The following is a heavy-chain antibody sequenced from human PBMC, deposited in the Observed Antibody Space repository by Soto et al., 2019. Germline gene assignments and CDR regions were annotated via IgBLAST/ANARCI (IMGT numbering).Heavy chain of an antibody. V-gene: IGHV4-59*01. CDR2: IYYSGST. J-gene: IGHJ6*02. Sequence: SETLSLTCTVSGGSISSYYWSWIRQPPGKGLEWIGYIYYSGSTNYNPSLKSRVTISVDTSKNQFSLKLSSVTAADTAVYYCARGRIAVAGTGLMGYYYYGMDVWGQGTTVTVS. D-gene: IGHD6-19*01. CDR3: ARGRIAVAGTGLMGYYYYGMDV. CDR1: GGSISSYY.